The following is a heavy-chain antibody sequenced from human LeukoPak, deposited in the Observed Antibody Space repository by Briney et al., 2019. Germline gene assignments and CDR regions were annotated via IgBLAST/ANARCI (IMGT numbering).Heavy chain of an antibody. V-gene: IGHV3-11*04. Sequence: SGGSLRLSCAASGFTFRDYYMGWIRQAPGKGLEWASYITNSGSRIYTADSVKGRFTISRDNARNSLYLQMNSLRAEDTAVYYCARASNDAFDIWGQGTMVTVSS. CDR2: ITNSGSRI. J-gene: IGHJ3*02. CDR3: ARASNDAFDI. CDR1: GFTFRDYY.